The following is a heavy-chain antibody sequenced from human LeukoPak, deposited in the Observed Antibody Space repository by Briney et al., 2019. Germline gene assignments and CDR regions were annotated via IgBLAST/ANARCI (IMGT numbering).Heavy chain of an antibody. Sequence: ASVKVSCKVSGYTLTDLSMHWVRQAPGKGLEWMGGFDPEDGETIYAQKFQGRVTMTEDTSTDTAYMELSSLRSEDTAVYYCATVRGNHIAAAGIYYYYGMDVWGQGTTVTVSS. J-gene: IGHJ6*02. CDR1: GYTLTDLS. CDR3: ATVRGNHIAAAGIYYYYGMDV. CDR2: FDPEDGET. V-gene: IGHV1-24*01. D-gene: IGHD6-13*01.